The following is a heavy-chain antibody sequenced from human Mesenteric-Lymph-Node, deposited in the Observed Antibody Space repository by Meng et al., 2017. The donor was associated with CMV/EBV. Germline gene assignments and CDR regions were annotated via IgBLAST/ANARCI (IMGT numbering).Heavy chain of an antibody. CDR2: IYSGGTT. D-gene: IGHD2-15*01. CDR3: ASHYCSAGSCYFDS. CDR1: GFPVSYNE. J-gene: IGHJ4*02. V-gene: IGHV3-66*04. Sequence: CEFSGFPVSYNEVSWGRQAPGKGLEWVSLIYSGGTTYYTDSVKGRFTISRDKPKNSVYLQMNSLRAEDTAVYYCASHYCSAGSCYFDSWGQGTLVTVSS.